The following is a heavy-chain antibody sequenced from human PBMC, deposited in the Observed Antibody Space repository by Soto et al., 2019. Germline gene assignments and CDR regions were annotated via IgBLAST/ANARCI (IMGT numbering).Heavy chain of an antibody. V-gene: IGHV3-30*18. CDR3: AKDQTHAFDT. Sequence: QVQLVESGGGVVQPGRSLRLSCAASGFTFSSYGMYWIRQAPGKGLEWVAVISDDGSDKYYADSVKGRFTISRDNSKNTLYLQMNSLRVEDTAVYYCAKDQTHAFDTWGQGTMVTVSS. J-gene: IGHJ3*02. CDR1: GFTFSSYG. CDR2: ISDDGSDK.